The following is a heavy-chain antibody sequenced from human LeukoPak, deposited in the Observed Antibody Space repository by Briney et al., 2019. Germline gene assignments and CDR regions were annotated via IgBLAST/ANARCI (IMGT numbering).Heavy chain of an antibody. V-gene: IGHV3-7*01. CDR2: IKQDGSEK. CDR3: ASDPTYSSSWSSYFDY. CDR1: GFTFSSYG. J-gene: IGHJ4*02. Sequence: GGSLRLSCAASGFTFSSYGMHWVRQAPGKGLEWVANIKQDGSEKYFVDSVKGRFTISRDNARNSLYLQMNSLRAEDTAVYYCASDPTYSSSWSSYFDYWGQGTLVTVSS. D-gene: IGHD6-13*01.